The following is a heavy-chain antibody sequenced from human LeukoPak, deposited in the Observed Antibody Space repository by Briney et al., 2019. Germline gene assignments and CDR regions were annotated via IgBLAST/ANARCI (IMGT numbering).Heavy chain of an antibody. D-gene: IGHD5-12*01. CDR3: ARMGGNSGYASH. CDR1: GGSISTYY. CDR2: IYSSGSA. J-gene: IGHJ4*02. V-gene: IGHV4-59*08. Sequence: SETLSLTCTVSGGSISTYYWSWIRQPPGKGLEWIGDIYSSGSANYNPSLKSRVTISVDTSKNQFSLKLSSVTAADTAVYYCARMGGNSGYASHWGQGTLVTVSS.